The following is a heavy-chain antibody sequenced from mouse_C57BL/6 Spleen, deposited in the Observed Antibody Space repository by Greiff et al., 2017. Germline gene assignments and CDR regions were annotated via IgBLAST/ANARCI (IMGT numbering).Heavy chain of an antibody. D-gene: IGHD2-4*01. V-gene: IGHV1-66*01. CDR3: ARGDYEFAY. CDR2: IYPGSGNT. J-gene: IGHJ3*01. CDR1: GYSFTSYY. Sequence: QVQLQQSGPELVKPGASVKLSCKASGYSFTSYYIHWVKQRPGQGLEWIGWIYPGSGNTKYNEKFKGKATLTADTSSSTAYMQLSSLTSEDSAVYYCARGDYEFAYWGQGTLVTVSA.